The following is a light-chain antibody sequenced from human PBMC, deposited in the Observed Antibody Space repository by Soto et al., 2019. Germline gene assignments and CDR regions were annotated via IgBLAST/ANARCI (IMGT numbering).Light chain of an antibody. J-gene: IGKJ4*01. Sequence: DIQLTQSPSFLSASVGDRVTITCRASQGISSYLAWYQQKAGKAPKLLIYAASTLQSGVPSRFGGSGSGTEFTLTISCLQPEDFATYYCQQLNYYPLTFGGGTKVEIK. CDR3: QQLNYYPLT. CDR2: AAS. V-gene: IGKV1-9*01. CDR1: QGISSY.